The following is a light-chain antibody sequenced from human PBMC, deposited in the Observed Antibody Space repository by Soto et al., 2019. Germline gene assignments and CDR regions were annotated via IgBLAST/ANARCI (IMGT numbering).Light chain of an antibody. CDR3: QQYNKWPPLT. J-gene: IGKJ4*01. CDR1: QSVSSY. V-gene: IGKV3-11*01. CDR2: DAS. Sequence: EIVLTQSPATLSLSPGERATLSCRASQSVSSYLAWYQQKPGQAPRLLIYDASNRATGIPARFSGSGSGTDFTLTISSLQSEDFALYYCQQYNKWPPLTFGGGTKVEI.